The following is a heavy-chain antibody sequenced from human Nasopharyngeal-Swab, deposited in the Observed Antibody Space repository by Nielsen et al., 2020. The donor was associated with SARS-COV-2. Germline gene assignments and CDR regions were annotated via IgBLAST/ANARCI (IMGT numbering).Heavy chain of an antibody. CDR3: ARVYMVRGVISFYYYYYYMDV. CDR2: IIPIFGTA. Sequence: SVKVSCKASGGTFSSYAISWVRQAPGQGLEWMGGIIPIFGTANYAQKFQGRVTITADKSTSTAYMELSSLRSEDTAVYYCARVYMVRGVISFYYYYYYMDVWGKGTTVTVSS. D-gene: IGHD3-10*01. J-gene: IGHJ6*03. V-gene: IGHV1-69*06. CDR1: GGTFSSYA.